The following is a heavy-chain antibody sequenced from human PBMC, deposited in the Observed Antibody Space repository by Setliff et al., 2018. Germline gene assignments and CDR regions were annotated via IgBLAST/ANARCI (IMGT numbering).Heavy chain of an antibody. V-gene: IGHV4-61*09. Sequence: SETLSLTCTVSGGSVGNSYYYWTWIRQPAGKGLEWIGQIYTSWSTNYNPSLKSRVTISLDTSKNQFSLKLTSVTAADTAVYYCARMSGFQYIDVWGKGTTVTVSS. CDR1: GGSVGNSYYY. CDR3: ARMSGFQYIDV. D-gene: IGHD3-3*01. CDR2: IYTSWST. J-gene: IGHJ6*03.